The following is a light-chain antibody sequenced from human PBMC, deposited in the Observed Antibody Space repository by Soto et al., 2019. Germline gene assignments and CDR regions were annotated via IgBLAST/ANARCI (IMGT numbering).Light chain of an antibody. J-gene: IGLJ2*01. CDR2: DVT. CDR1: SSDVGAYNY. CDR3: NSYTSSSTLVV. Sequence: QSVLTQPASVSGSPGQSITISCAGTSSDVGAYNYVSWYQQHPGKAPKLMIYDVTNRPSGVSNRFSGSKSGNTASLTISGLQPEDEADYYCNSYTSSSTLVVFGGGTKVTVL. V-gene: IGLV2-14*01.